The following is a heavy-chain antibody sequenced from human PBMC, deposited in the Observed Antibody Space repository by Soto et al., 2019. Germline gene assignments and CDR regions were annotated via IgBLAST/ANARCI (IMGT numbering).Heavy chain of an antibody. D-gene: IGHD4-4*01. CDR1: GGSISIYY. Sequence: SETLSLTCTVSGGSISIYYWSWIRQPPGKGLEWIGYIYYSGSTNYNPSLKSRVTISVDTSKNQFSLKLSSVTAADTAVYYCARSYSNYDYWGQGTLVTVSS. J-gene: IGHJ4*02. CDR3: ARSYSNYDY. CDR2: IYYSGST. V-gene: IGHV4-59*01.